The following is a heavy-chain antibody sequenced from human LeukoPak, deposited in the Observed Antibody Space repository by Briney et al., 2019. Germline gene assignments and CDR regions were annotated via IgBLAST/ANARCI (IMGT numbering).Heavy chain of an antibody. CDR3: ARRLLYRWAAAGPRAFDY. V-gene: IGHV4-39*01. D-gene: IGHD6-13*01. J-gene: IGHJ4*02. CDR2: IYYRGIT. CDR1: GGSISSSSYY. Sequence: SETLSLTCTVSGGSISSSSYYWGWIRQPPGKGLEWIGNIYYRGITYYNPSLKSRVTISVDTSKNQFSLKLSSVTAADTAVYYCARRLLYRWAAAGPRAFDYWGQGTLVTVSS.